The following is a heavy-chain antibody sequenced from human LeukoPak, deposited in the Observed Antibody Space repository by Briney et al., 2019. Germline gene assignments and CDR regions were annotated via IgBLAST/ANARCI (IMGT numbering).Heavy chain of an antibody. Sequence: PGRSLRLSCAVSGFTFTDYWMNWVRQAPGKGLEWVASIRQDGSEKTYVDSVKGRFTVSRDNTKNSLSLQVNSLSVEDTAVYYCARDGTAAGLYFDLWGQGTLVTVSS. CDR1: GFTFTDYW. V-gene: IGHV3-7*01. CDR2: IRQDGSEK. CDR3: ARDGTAAGLYFDL. J-gene: IGHJ4*01. D-gene: IGHD6-13*01.